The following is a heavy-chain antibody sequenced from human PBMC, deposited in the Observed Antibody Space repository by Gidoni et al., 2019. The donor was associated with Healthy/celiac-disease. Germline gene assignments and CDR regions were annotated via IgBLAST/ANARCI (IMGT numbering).Heavy chain of an antibody. V-gene: IGHV3-23*01. J-gene: IGHJ2*01. Sequence: EVQLLEDGGGLVQPGGSLRLSCEASGCTFSRYALSWGRQAPGEGLEWVSAISGSGGSTYYADSVKGRFTISRDNSKNTLYLQMNSLRADDTAVYYCAKDGMDCSGGSCYRSWILVWYFDLWGRGTLVTVSS. CDR2: ISGSGGST. CDR1: GCTFSRYA. D-gene: IGHD2-15*01. CDR3: AKDGMDCSGGSCYRSWILVWYFDL.